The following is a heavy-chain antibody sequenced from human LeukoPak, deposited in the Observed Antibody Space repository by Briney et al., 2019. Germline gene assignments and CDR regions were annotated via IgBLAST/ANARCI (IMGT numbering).Heavy chain of an antibody. CDR2: ISSSSSYI. V-gene: IGHV3-21*01. Sequence: PGGSLRLSCAASGFTFSSYSMKWVRQAPGKGLEWVSSISSSSSYIYYADSVKGRFTISRDNAKNSLYLQMNSLRAEDTAVYYCARDYGSGSYYSNWFDPWGQGTLVTVSS. CDR3: ARDYGSGSYYSNWFDP. D-gene: IGHD3-10*01. J-gene: IGHJ5*02. CDR1: GFTFSSYS.